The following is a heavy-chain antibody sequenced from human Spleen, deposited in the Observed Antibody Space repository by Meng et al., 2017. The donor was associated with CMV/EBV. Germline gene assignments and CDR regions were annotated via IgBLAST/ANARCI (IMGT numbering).Heavy chain of an antibody. D-gene: IGHD1-26*01. Sequence: SCKTSGYTFTSYGINWVRQAPGQGLEWMGWISAYNGNTNYAQNLQGRVTMTTDTSTSTAYMELRSLGSDDTAVYYCARGGRSGSYYYWGQGTLVTVSS. CDR3: ARGGRSGSYYY. J-gene: IGHJ4*02. CDR1: GYTFTSYG. CDR2: ISAYNGNT. V-gene: IGHV1-18*01.